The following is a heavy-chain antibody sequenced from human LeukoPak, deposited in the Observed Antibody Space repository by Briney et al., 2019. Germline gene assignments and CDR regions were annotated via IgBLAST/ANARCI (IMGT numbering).Heavy chain of an antibody. V-gene: IGHV3-21*01. CDR2: ISSSSSYI. J-gene: IGHJ6*02. D-gene: IGHD3-22*01. CDR3: ARALPYYYDSSGYYYGMDV. Sequence: GGSLRLSCAASGFTFSSHSMNWVRQAPGKGLEWVSSISSSSSYIYYADSVKGRFTISRDNAKNSLYLQMNSLRAEDTAVYYCARALPYYYDSSGYYYGMDVWGQGTTVTVSS. CDR1: GFTFSSHS.